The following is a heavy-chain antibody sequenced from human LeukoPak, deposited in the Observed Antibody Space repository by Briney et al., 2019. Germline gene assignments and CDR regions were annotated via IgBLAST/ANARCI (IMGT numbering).Heavy chain of an antibody. V-gene: IGHV3-23*01. J-gene: IGHJ4*02. D-gene: IGHD3-10*01. CDR3: AKSRGYYGSGSYFDY. CDR1: GFTFSSYA. CDR2: LSGSGSST. Sequence: GGSLRLSCAASGFTFSSYAMSWVRQAPGQGLEWVSALSGSGSSTYYADSVKGRFTISRDNSKNALYLQMNSLRAEDTAVYYCAKSRGYYGSGSYFDYWGQGTLVTVSS.